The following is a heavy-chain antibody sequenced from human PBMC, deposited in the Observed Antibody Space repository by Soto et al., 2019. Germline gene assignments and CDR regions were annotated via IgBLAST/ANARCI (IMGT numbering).Heavy chain of an antibody. CDR2: ISAYNGNT. CDR3: ARVVATVAGPYGMDV. CDR1: GYTFTGYY. J-gene: IGHJ6*02. D-gene: IGHD6-19*01. Sequence: ASVKVSCKASGYTFTGYYMHWVRQAPGQGLEWMGWISAYNGNTNFAQKLQGRVTMTTDTSTSTAYMELRSLRSDDTAVYYCARVVATVAGPYGMDVWGQGTTVTVSS. V-gene: IGHV1-18*04.